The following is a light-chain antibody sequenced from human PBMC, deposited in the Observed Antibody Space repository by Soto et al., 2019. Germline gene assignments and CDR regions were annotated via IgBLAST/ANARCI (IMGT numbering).Light chain of an antibody. J-gene: IGLJ1*01. Sequence: QSVLTQPPSASGTPGQRVTISCSGRSSNIGSNTVNWYQQLPGTAPKLLIYYDNLRPSGVPDRISGSKSGTSASLAISGLQSDDEADYYCAAWDDSLNGRVFGTGTKLTVL. CDR2: YDN. V-gene: IGLV1-44*01. CDR3: AAWDDSLNGRV. CDR1: SSNIGSNT.